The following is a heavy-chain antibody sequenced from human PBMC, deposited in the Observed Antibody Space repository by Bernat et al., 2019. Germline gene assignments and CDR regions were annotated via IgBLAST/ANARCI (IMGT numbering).Heavy chain of an antibody. Sequence: QVQLVESGGGVVQPGRSLRLSCAASGFTFSSYAMHWVRQAPGKGLEWVAVISYDGSNKYYADSVKGRFTISRDNSKNTLYLQMNSLRAEDTAVYYCARGRGDTAMERGWYFDLWGRGTLVTVSS. CDR2: ISYDGSNK. J-gene: IGHJ2*01. CDR1: GFTFSSYA. D-gene: IGHD5-18*01. CDR3: ARGRGDTAMERGWYFDL. V-gene: IGHV3-30-3*01.